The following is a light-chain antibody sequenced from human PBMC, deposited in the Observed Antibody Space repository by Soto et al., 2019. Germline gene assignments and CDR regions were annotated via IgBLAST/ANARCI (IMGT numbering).Light chain of an antibody. CDR2: EVI. CDR3: SSYAGSNNLV. J-gene: IGLJ2*01. V-gene: IGLV2-8*01. CDR1: RSDVGAYNY. Sequence: QSALTQPASVSGSPGQSSTISCTGTRSDVGAYNYVSWYQRHPGKGPKLLIYEVIKRPSGVPDRFSGSKSGNTASLTVSGLQAEDEADYYCSSYAGSNNLVFGGGTQLTVL.